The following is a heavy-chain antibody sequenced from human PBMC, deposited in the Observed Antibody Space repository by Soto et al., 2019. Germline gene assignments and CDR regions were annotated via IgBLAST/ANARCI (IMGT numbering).Heavy chain of an antibody. CDR3: ARPVEGTTVTTYYYYYGMDV. CDR1: GFTFSSYS. Sequence: GSLRLSCAASGFTFSSYSMNWVRQAPGKGLEWVSSISSSSYIYYADSVKGRFTISRDNAKNSLYLQMNSLRAEDTAVYYCARPVEGTTVTTYYYYYGMDVWGQGTTVTVSS. CDR2: ISSSSYI. D-gene: IGHD4-17*01. V-gene: IGHV3-21*01. J-gene: IGHJ6*02.